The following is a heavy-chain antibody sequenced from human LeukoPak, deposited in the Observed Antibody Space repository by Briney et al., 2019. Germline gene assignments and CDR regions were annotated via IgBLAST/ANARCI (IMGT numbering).Heavy chain of an antibody. D-gene: IGHD3/OR15-3a*01. J-gene: IGHJ5*02. V-gene: IGHV4-34*01. CDR1: GGSFSGYY. CDR3: ARGVWTRWFDP. CDR2: INHSGST. Sequence: SETLSLTCAVYGGSFSGYYWSWIRQPPGKGLEWIGEINHSGSTNYNPSLKSRVTISVDTSKNQFSLKLSSVTAADTAVCYCARGVWTRWFDPWGQGTLVTVSS.